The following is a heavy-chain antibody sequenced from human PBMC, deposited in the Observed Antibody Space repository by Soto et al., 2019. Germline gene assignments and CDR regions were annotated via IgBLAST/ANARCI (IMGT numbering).Heavy chain of an antibody. CDR2: IYYSGST. D-gene: IGHD6-19*01. Sequence: SETLSLTCTVSGGSINSYYWSWIRQPPGRGLEWIGYIYYSGSTNYNPSLKSRVTISVDTSKNQFSLNLRSVTAADTAVYYCARSPGYSSGWYYFDNWGQGTLVTVSS. CDR1: GGSINSYY. CDR3: ARSPGYSSGWYYFDN. V-gene: IGHV4-59*01. J-gene: IGHJ4*02.